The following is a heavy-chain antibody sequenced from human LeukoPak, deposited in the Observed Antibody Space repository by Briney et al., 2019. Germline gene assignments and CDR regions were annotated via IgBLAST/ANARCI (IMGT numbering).Heavy chain of an antibody. D-gene: IGHD3-16*02. Sequence: PSETLSLTCTVSGGSISSRSYYWGWIRQPPGKGLEWIGSIYYSGSTYYNPSLKSRVTISVDTSKNQFSLKLSSVTAADTAIYYCAKGQEYVWGSYRYTEGPYFDYWGQGTLVTVSS. CDR3: AKGQEYVWGSYRYTEGPYFDY. CDR1: GGSISSRSYY. J-gene: IGHJ4*02. V-gene: IGHV4-39*07. CDR2: IYYSGST.